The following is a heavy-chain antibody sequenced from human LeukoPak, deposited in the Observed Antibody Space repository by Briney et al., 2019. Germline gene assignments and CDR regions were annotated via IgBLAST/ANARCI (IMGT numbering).Heavy chain of an antibody. CDR3: AKEGLRYFDWPSGAFFDY. J-gene: IGHJ4*02. V-gene: IGHV3-23*01. CDR2: ISGSGGST. CDR1: GFTFSSYA. D-gene: IGHD3-9*01. Sequence: GGSLRLSCAASGFTFSSYAMSWVRQAPGKGLEWVSAISGSGGSTYYADSVKGRFTISRDNSKNTLYLQMNSLRAEDTAVYYCAKEGLRYFDWPSGAFFDYWGQGTLVTVSS.